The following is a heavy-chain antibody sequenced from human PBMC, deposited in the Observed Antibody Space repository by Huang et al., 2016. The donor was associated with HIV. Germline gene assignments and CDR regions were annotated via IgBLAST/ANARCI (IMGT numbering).Heavy chain of an antibody. Sequence: VQLVQSGAEVRRPGSSVRVSCKAAGGSFNSLAFNWVRQAPGQGLEYMGGLVPLFSVTNYAEKFKNRRTISADKSTNTVYMELRSLRSEDTGVFYCAREGQTWYGKPIAAFEIWGQGTTVIVSS. CDR3: AREGQTWYGKPIAAFEI. CDR2: LVPLFSVT. D-gene: IGHD1-1*01. V-gene: IGHV1-69*10. J-gene: IGHJ3*02. CDR1: GGSFNSLA.